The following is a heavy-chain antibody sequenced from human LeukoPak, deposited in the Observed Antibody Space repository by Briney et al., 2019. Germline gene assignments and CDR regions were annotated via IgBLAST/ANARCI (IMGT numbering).Heavy chain of an antibody. Sequence: PSETLTLTCTVSGGSVSSGTYYWTWLRQSPGKGLEWIGYIYYTGTTSYNPSLKSRVTLSLDTSKNQFTLKVNSVTAADTAMYYCATPGPDYGDYAYAYWGEGSLLTVSS. D-gene: IGHD4-17*01. CDR1: GGSVSSGTYY. V-gene: IGHV4-61*01. J-gene: IGHJ4*02. CDR2: IYYTGTT. CDR3: ATPGPDYGDYAYAY.